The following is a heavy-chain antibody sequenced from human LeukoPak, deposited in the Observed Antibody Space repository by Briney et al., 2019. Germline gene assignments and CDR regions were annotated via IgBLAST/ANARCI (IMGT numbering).Heavy chain of an antibody. J-gene: IGHJ4*02. Sequence: GGSLRLSCSASGFTFSSYAMHWVRQAPGKGLEYVSAISSNGGSTYYADSVKGRFTISRDNSKNTLYLQMSSLRAEDTAMYYCVKRRSDSSSWYGAHYFDYWGQGTLVTVSS. V-gene: IGHV3-64D*06. CDR1: GFTFSSYA. D-gene: IGHD6-13*01. CDR3: VKRRSDSSSWYGAHYFDY. CDR2: ISSNGGST.